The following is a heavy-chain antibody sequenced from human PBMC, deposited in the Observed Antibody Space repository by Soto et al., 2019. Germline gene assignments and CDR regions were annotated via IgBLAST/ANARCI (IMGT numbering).Heavy chain of an antibody. CDR2: IKSDGSST. J-gene: IGHJ5*02. V-gene: IGHV3-74*01. CDR1: GFTFSTYW. CDR3: ARSDWFDH. Sequence: GGSLRLSCAASGFTFSTYWMHWVRQAPGKGLVWVSRIKSDGSSTSYADSVKGRFTISRDNAKNTLYLQMNSLRVGDTAVYYCARSDWFDHWGQGTLVTVSS.